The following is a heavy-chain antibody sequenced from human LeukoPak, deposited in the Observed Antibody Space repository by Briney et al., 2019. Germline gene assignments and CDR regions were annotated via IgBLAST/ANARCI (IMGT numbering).Heavy chain of an antibody. CDR1: GYTFTGYY. CDR3: ARHPALRYFGYSYGTGAFDI. J-gene: IGHJ3*02. D-gene: IGHD5-18*01. Sequence: GASVKVSCKASGYTFTGYYMHWVRQAPGQGLEWMGWINPNSGGTNYAQKFQGRITMTRDTSISTAYMELSRLRSDDTAVYYCARHPALRYFGYSYGTGAFDIWGQGTMVTVSS. CDR2: INPNSGGT. V-gene: IGHV1-2*02.